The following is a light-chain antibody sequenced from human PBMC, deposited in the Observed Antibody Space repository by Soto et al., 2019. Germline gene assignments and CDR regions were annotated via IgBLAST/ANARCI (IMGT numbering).Light chain of an antibody. CDR3: QQRSNWPLT. CDR1: QSVSSN. V-gene: IGKV3-11*01. CDR2: DTS. Sequence: EIVMTQSPATLSVSPGERATLSCRASQSVSSNLAWYQQKPGQAPRLLIYDTSHRATGIPARFSGSGSETDFTLTISSLEPEDFAVYYCQQRSNWPLTFGGGTKVDIK. J-gene: IGKJ4*01.